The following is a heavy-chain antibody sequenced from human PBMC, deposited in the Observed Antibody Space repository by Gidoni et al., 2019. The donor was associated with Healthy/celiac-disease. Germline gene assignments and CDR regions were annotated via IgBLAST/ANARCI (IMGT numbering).Heavy chain of an antibody. V-gene: IGHV3-11*01. Sequence: QVQLVESGGGLVKPGGYLRLSCAASGFTFSDYYLSWIRQAPGKGLEWVSYISRSCGTIYYADSVKGRFTIPRDNAKNSLYLQMNSLRAEDTAVYYCAREEYSSSSGGGYYYFDYWGQGTLVTVSS. CDR3: AREEYSSSSGGGYYYFDY. J-gene: IGHJ4*02. CDR1: GFTFSDYY. CDR2: ISRSCGTI. D-gene: IGHD6-6*01.